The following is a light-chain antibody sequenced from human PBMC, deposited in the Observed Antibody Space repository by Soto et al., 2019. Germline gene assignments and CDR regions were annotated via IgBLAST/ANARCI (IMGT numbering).Light chain of an antibody. CDR2: EGS. V-gene: IGLV2-23*01. CDR3: CSYAGSSTPVV. J-gene: IGLJ2*01. Sequence: QSALTQPASVSGSPGQSINISCTGTSSDGGSYNLVSWYQQHPGKAPKLMIYEGSKRPSGVSNRFSGSKSGNTASLTISGLQAEDEADYYCCSYAGSSTPVVFGGGTKLTVL. CDR1: SSDGGSYNL.